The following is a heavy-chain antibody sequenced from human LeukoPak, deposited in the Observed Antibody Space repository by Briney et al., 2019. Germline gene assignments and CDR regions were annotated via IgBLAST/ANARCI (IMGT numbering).Heavy chain of an antibody. CDR1: GFTFDDYT. CDR2: ISWDGGST. Sequence: GGSLRLSCAASGFTFDDYTMHWVRQAPGKGLEWVSLISWDGGSTYYADSVKGRFTISRDNSKNSLYLQMNSLRTEDTALYYCAKASSGWYDVDYWGQGTLVTVSS. CDR3: AKASSGWYDVDY. D-gene: IGHD6-19*01. V-gene: IGHV3-43*01. J-gene: IGHJ4*02.